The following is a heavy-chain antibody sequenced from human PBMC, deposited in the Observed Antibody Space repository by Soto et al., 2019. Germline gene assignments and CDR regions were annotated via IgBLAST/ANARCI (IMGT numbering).Heavy chain of an antibody. Sequence: QVQLVESGGGVVQPGRSLRLSCAASGFTFSSYGMHWVRQAPGKGLEWVAVISYDGSNKYYADSVKGRFTISRDNSKNTLYLQMNSLRAEDTAVYYCAKDLSGDYVLGYWGQGTLVTVSS. V-gene: IGHV3-30*18. CDR1: GFTFSSYG. CDR3: AKDLSGDYVLGY. J-gene: IGHJ4*02. D-gene: IGHD2-8*02. CDR2: ISYDGSNK.